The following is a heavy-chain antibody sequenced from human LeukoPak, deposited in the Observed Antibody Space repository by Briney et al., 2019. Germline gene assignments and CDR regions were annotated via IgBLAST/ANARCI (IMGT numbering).Heavy chain of an antibody. CDR3: ARRDHGDYGEGY. D-gene: IGHD4-17*01. Sequence: GGALRLSCAASGFTFSSYGMHWVRQAPGKGLEWVAFIRYDGSNKYYADSVKGRFTISRDNAKNSLSLQMNSLRAEDTAVYYCARRDHGDYGEGYWGQGTLVTVSS. CDR1: GFTFSSYG. CDR2: IRYDGSNK. J-gene: IGHJ4*02. V-gene: IGHV3-30*02.